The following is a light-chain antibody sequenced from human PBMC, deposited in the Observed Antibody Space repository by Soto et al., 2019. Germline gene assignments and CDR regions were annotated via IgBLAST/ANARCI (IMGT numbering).Light chain of an antibody. Sequence: DIELTQSPSSLSASVGDRLPITCRASQSISTYLNWYQQKPGKAPKLLIYKASTLKSGVPSRFSGSGSGTEFTLTISSLQPDDFATYYCQHYNSYSEAFGQGTKVDIK. CDR3: QHYNSYSEA. CDR1: QSISTY. V-gene: IGKV1-5*03. J-gene: IGKJ1*01. CDR2: KAS.